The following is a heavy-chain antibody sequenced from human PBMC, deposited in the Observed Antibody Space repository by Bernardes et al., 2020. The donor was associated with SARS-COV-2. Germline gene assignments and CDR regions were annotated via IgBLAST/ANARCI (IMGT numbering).Heavy chain of an antibody. CDR1: GFTLNNFG. J-gene: IGHJ6*02. CDR2: ISYEGSKE. D-gene: IGHD1-26*01. V-gene: IGHV3-30*18. Sequence: GGSLRLSCAASGFTLNNFGIHWVRQAPGKGLEWVSLISYEGSKEFYADFVRGRFTISRDNSKRAVYLQMNSLGPEDTAVYYCAKRKQIFHLSEWDVGLDVWGQGTTVTVSS. CDR3: AKRKQIFHLSEWDVGLDV.